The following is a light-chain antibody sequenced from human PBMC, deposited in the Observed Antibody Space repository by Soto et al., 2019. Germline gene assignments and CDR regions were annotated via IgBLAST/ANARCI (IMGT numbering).Light chain of an antibody. Sequence: DIQMTQSPSTLSASVGDRVTITCRASQTISYFLAWYQQKPGKAPNLLIYKASTLNSGVPSRFRGSGSGTEFTLTNSSLQPDDFATYYCQQYNTYTATFGQGTKVEIK. J-gene: IGKJ1*01. V-gene: IGKV1-5*03. CDR2: KAS. CDR1: QTISYF. CDR3: QQYNTYTAT.